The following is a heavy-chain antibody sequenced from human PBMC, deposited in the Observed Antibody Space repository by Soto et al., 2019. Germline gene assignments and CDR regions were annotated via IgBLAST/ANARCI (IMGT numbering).Heavy chain of an antibody. Sequence: KQSQTLSLTCSVSGGSIGSSTYYWGWVRRPPGKGLEWIGSIHYSGATHYTPSLKSRVTESVDTSKNQFSLNRGSVTAADTAVYYCARPNPHFCSGGFCQGPFDYWGQGILVTVSS. CDR1: GGSIGSSTYY. V-gene: IGHV4-39*01. D-gene: IGHD2-15*01. CDR3: ARPNPHFCSGGFCQGPFDY. CDR2: IHYSGAT. J-gene: IGHJ4*02.